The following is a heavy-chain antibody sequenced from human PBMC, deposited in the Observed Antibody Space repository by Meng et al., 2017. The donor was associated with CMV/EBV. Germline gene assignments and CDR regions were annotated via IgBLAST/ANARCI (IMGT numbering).Heavy chain of an antibody. CDR1: GVTFSSYA. CDR2: ISYDGSNK. D-gene: IGHD1-26*01. Sequence: SCAASGVTFSSYAMHWVRQAPGKGLEWVAVISYDGSNKYYADSVKGRFTISRDNSKNTLYLQMNSLRAEDTAVYYCARERGATGFDYWGQGTLVTVSS. J-gene: IGHJ4*02. V-gene: IGHV3-30-3*01. CDR3: ARERGATGFDY.